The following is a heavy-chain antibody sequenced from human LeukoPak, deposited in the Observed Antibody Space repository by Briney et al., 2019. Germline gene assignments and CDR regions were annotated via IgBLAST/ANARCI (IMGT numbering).Heavy chain of an antibody. V-gene: IGHV1-2*02. CDR2: INPNSGGT. Sequence: ASVKVSCKASGYTFTGYYMHWVRQAPGQGLEWMGWINPNSGGTNYAQKFQGRVTMTRDTSISTAYMELSRLRSDDTAVYYCASARPYFGVVVDVDAFDIWGQGTMVTVSS. D-gene: IGHD2-15*01. CDR1: GYTFTGYY. CDR3: ASARPYFGVVVDVDAFDI. J-gene: IGHJ3*02.